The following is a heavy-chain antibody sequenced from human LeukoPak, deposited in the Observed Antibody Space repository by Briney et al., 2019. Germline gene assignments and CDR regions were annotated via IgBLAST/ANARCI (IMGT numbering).Heavy chain of an antibody. J-gene: IGHJ5*02. CDR1: GFTFSSYE. V-gene: IGHV3-7*04. Sequence: GGSLRLSCAASGFTFSSYEMNWVRQAPGKGLEWVASINQDRGEIHYVDSVRGRFTISRDNAKNSLSLQMSSLTAEDTAVYYYVRAHHPGGWFDPWGQGTLVTVSS. D-gene: IGHD3-10*01. CDR2: INQDRGEI. CDR3: VRAHHPGGWFDP.